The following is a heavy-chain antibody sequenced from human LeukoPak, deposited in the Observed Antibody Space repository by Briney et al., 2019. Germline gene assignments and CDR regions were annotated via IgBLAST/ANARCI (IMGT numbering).Heavy chain of an antibody. CDR2: INHSGST. D-gene: IGHD6-13*01. Sequence: SETLSLTCAVYGGSFSGYYWSWIRQPPGKGLEWIGEINHSGSTNYNPSLKSRVTISVDTSKNQFSLKLSSVTAADTAVYYCASEIAAAGRVYWGQGTLVTVSS. CDR1: GGSFSGYY. V-gene: IGHV4-34*01. CDR3: ASEIAAAGRVY. J-gene: IGHJ4*02.